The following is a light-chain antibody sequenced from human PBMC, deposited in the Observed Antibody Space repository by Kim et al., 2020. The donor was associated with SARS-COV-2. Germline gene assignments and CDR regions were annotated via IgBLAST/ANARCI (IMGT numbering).Light chain of an antibody. CDR1: ALPKKQ. V-gene: IGLV3-25*03. CDR2: KDS. J-gene: IGLJ1*01. Sequence: VSQRQTARITCTGDALPKKQTYWYQQKSGQAPLLLIYKDSERPSGIPGRFSGSSSGTTVTLTISGVQAEDDADYYCQSADGSGTYVFGTGTKVTVL. CDR3: QSADGSGTYV.